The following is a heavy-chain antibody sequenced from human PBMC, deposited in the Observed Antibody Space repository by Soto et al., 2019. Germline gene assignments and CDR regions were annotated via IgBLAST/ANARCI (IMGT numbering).Heavy chain of an antibody. V-gene: IGHV1-18*01. J-gene: IGHJ4*02. D-gene: IGHD1-1*01. CDR3: ARGRYGDY. CDR2: ISAHNGNT. CDR1: GYAFTTYG. Sequence: QVHLVQSGAEVKKPGASVKVSCKGSGYAFTTYGITWVRQAPGQGLEWMGWISAHNGNTNYAQKLQGRVTVTRDTATSTAYMELRSLRSADTAVYYCARGRYGDYWGQGAPVTVSS.